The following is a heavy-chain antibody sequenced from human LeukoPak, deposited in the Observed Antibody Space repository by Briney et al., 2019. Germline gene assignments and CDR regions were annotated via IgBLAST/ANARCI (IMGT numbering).Heavy chain of an antibody. Sequence: GGSLRLSCAASGFTISNYWMNWVRQVPGKGLVWVSRINIEGSLTSYADSVKGRFTISKDNAKNTLYLQMNSLRGDDTAVYYCGREDRIVLGNDALDIWGQGTMVTVSS. CDR3: GREDRIVLGNDALDI. CDR1: GFTISNYW. V-gene: IGHV3-74*01. J-gene: IGHJ3*02. D-gene: IGHD2-8*01. CDR2: INIEGSLT.